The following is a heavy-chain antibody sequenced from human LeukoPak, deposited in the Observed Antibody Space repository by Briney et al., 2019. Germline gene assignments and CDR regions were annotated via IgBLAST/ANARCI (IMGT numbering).Heavy chain of an antibody. CDR1: GFTFSSYG. V-gene: IGHV3-33*08. CDR2: TWFDGSNN. J-gene: IGHJ4*02. D-gene: IGHD4-17*01. CDR3: ARDSVMTTMTADPDY. Sequence: PGGSLRLSCAASGFTFSSYGMDWVRRAPGKGLEWAALTWFDGSNNHYADSVKGRFSISRDNSKNTLYLQMNSLRAEDTAVYYCARDSVMTTMTADPDYWGQGTLVTVSS.